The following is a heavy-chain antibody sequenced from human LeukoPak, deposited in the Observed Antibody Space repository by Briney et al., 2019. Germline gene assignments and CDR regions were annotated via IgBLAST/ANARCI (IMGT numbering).Heavy chain of an antibody. CDR2: IYYSGST. J-gene: IGHJ4*02. CDR1: GGSISSGGYY. D-gene: IGHD3-3*01. V-gene: IGHV4-31*03. Sequence: PSQTLSLTCTVSGGSISSGGYYWSWIRQHPGKGLEWIGYIYYSGSTYYNPSLKSRVTTSVDTSKNQFSLKLSSVTAADTAVYYCASEINDFWSGYFNWGQGTLVTVSS. CDR3: ASEINDFWSGYFN.